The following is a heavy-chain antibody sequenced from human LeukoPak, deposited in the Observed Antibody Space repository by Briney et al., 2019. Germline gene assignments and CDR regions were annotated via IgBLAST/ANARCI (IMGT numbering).Heavy chain of an antibody. CDR2: ISSSGSTI. V-gene: IGHV3-48*03. CDR3: ARDLTGYLFYYGMDV. D-gene: IGHD3-9*01. Sequence: GGSLRLSCAASGFTFSSYEMNWVRQAPGKGLEWVSYISSSGSTIYYADSVKGRFTISRDNAKNSLYLQMNSLRAEDTAVYYCARDLTGYLFYYGMDVWGQGTTVTASS. J-gene: IGHJ6*02. CDR1: GFTFSSYE.